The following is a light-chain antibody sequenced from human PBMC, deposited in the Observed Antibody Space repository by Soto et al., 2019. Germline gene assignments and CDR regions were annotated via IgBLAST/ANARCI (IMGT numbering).Light chain of an antibody. CDR2: GAS. CDR3: QQYNTWPFT. V-gene: IGKV3-15*01. J-gene: IGKJ2*01. Sequence: EIVMTQSPATLSVSPGERATLSCRASQSVSSNLAWYQQKPGQAPRLLIYGASTRVTGIPARFSGSGSGTEFTLTISRLQSEDFAVYYCQQYNTWPFTFGQGTKLEIK. CDR1: QSVSSN.